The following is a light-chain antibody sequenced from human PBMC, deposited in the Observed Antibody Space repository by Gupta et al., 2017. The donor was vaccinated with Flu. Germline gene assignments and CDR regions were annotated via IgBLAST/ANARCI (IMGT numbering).Light chain of an antibody. J-gene: IGLJ3*02. CDR3: CSYAGSSTLV. Sequence: SALTQPASVSGSPGQSITTSCTGTSSDVGSYNLVSWYQQHPGKAPKLMIYEGSKRPAGVSNRFSGSKSGNTASLTISGLQAEDEADYYCCSYAGSSTLVFGGGTKLTVL. CDR2: EGS. V-gene: IGLV2-23*01. CDR1: SSDVGSYNL.